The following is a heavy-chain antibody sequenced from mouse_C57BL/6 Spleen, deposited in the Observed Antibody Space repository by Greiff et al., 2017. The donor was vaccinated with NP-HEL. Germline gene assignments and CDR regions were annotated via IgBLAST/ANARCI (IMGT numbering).Heavy chain of an antibody. CDR2: IWSGGST. J-gene: IGHJ3*01. CDR3: ARNLYDYDVGTWFAY. D-gene: IGHD2-4*01. CDR1: GFSLTSYG. V-gene: IGHV2-2*01. Sequence: QVQLKESGPGLVQPSQSLSITCTVSGFSLTSYGVHWVRQSPGKGLEWLGVIWSGGSTDYNAAFISRLSISKDNSKSQVFFKMNSLQADDTAIYYCARNLYDYDVGTWFAYWGQGTLVTVSA.